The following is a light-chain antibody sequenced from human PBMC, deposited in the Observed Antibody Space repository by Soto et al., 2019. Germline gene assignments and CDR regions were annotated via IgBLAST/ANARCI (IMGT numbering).Light chain of an antibody. CDR1: GSNIGGNA. CDR3: AAWDDSLSGYV. V-gene: IGLV1-44*01. CDR2: TNN. J-gene: IGLJ1*01. Sequence: QSVLTQPPSASGTPGQRVTISCSGSGSNIGGNAVNWYQQLPGTAPKLLIYTNNQRPSGVPDRFSGSKSGTSGSLAISGLQSEDEADYYCAAWDDSLSGYVFGTGTKVTVL.